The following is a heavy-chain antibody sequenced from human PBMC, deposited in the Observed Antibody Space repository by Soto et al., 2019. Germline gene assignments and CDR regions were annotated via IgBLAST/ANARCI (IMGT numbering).Heavy chain of an antibody. Sequence: GASVKVSCKASGHTFTSYYIHWVRQAPGQGLEWVAGSNSNSGNSDHAQKFQGRLTVTRDTSISTAYMELSSLRSDDTAFYYCVLLGVFDHWGPGILVTVSS. J-gene: IGHJ4*02. CDR2: SNSNSGNS. V-gene: IGHV1-8*01. CDR1: GHTFTSYY. D-gene: IGHD3-3*01. CDR3: VLLGVFDH.